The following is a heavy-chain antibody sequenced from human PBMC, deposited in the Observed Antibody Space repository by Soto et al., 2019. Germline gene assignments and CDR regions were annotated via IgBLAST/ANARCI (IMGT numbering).Heavy chain of an antibody. CDR2: ISGSGGST. CDR3: AKGQGSKTYYYDSSGPPHYFDY. CDR1: GFTFSSYA. V-gene: IGHV3-23*01. D-gene: IGHD3-22*01. Sequence: SLRLSCAASGFTFSSYAMSWVRQAPGKGLEWVSAISGSGGSTYYADSVKGRFTISRDNSKNTLYLQMNSLRAEDTAVYYCAKGQGSKTYYYDSSGPPHYFDYWGQGTLVTVSS. J-gene: IGHJ4*02.